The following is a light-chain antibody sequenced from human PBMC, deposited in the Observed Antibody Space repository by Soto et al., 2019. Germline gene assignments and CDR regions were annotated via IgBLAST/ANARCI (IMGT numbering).Light chain of an antibody. J-gene: IGLJ2*01. V-gene: IGLV9-49*01. CDR3: APDHGSGSNFVV. CDR1: SGYSNYK. CDR2: VGTGGIVG. Sequence: QPVLTQPPSASASLGASVTLTCTLSSGYSNYKVDWYQQRPGKGPRFVMRVGTGGIVGSKGDGIPDRFSVLGLGLNRYLTFLAIQAEFEIDFHCAPDHGSGSNFVVFGGGTKLTVL.